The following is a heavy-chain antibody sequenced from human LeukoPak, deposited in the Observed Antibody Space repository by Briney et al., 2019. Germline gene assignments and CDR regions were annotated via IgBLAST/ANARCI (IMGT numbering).Heavy chain of an antibody. D-gene: IGHD3-3*01. J-gene: IGHJ5*02. CDR3: ARDGYYDFWSGYSNWFDP. Sequence: GGSLRLSCAASGFTFSDYYMSWIRQAPGKGLEWVSYISSSGSTIYYADSVKGRFTISRDNAKNSLYQQMNSLRAEDTAVYYCARDGYYDFWSGYSNWFDPWGQGTLVTVSS. V-gene: IGHV3-11*04. CDR2: ISSSGSTI. CDR1: GFTFSDYY.